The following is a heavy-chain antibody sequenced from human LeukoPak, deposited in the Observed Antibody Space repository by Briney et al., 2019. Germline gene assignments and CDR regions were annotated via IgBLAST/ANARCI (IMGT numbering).Heavy chain of an antibody. CDR2: IYSGGST. D-gene: IGHD2-2*01. J-gene: IGHJ4*02. V-gene: IGHV3-66*02. CDR1: GFTVSSNY. Sequence: GGSLRLSCAASGFTVSSNYMSWVRQAPGKGLEWVSVIYSGGSTYCADSVKGRFTISRDNSKNTLYLQMNSLRAEDTAVYYCARRYCSSTSCHDYWGQGTLVTVSS. CDR3: ARRYCSSTSCHDY.